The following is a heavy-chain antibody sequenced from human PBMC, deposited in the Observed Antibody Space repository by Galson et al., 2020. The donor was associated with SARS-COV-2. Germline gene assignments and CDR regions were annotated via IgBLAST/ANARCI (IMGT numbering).Heavy chain of an antibody. CDR3: ARVRGDYEYYFDY. D-gene: IGHD4-17*01. Sequence: GGSLRLSCAASGFTFSSYSMNWVRQAPGKGLEWVSYISSSSSTIYYADSVKGRFTISRDNAKNSLYLQMNSLRAEDTAAYYCARVRGDYEYYFDYWGQGTLVTVSS. CDR2: ISSSSSTI. CDR1: GFTFSSYS. V-gene: IGHV3-48*01. J-gene: IGHJ4*02.